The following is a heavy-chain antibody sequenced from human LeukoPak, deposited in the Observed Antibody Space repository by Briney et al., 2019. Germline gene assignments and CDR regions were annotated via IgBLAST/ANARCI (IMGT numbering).Heavy chain of an antibody. CDR2: IWSDGNNK. V-gene: IGHV3-33*06. J-gene: IGHJ3*02. CDR3: VKERGPFDAFDI. CDR1: GFTFSTYG. Sequence: GGSLSLSCAATGFTFSTYGMHWVRQAPGKGLEWVAVIWSDGNNKFYADSMKGRFTFSRDNSRNTLSLRMNSLRAEDTAVYYCVKERGPFDAFDIWGQGTMVTVSS.